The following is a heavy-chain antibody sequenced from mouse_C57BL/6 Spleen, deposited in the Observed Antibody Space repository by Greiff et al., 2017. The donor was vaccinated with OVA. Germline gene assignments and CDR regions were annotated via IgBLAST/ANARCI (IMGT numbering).Heavy chain of an antibody. Sequence: DVKLVESGGGLVQPGGSLSLSCAASGFTFTDYYMSWVRQPPGKALEWLGFIRNKANGYTTEYSASVKGRFTISRDNSQSILYLQMNALRAEDSATYYCARSYYAMDYWGQGTSVTVSS. J-gene: IGHJ4*01. CDR1: GFTFTDYY. V-gene: IGHV7-3*01. CDR3: ARSYYAMDY. CDR2: IRNKANGYTT.